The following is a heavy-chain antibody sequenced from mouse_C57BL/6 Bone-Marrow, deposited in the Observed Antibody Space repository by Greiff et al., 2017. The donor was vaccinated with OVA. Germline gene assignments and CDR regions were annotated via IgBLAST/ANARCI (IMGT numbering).Heavy chain of an antibody. CDR3: AREGNYYYGSSYVYYAMDY. D-gene: IGHD1-1*01. CDR2: IYPGDGDP. V-gene: IGHV1-82*01. CDR1: GYAFSSSW. Sequence: QVQLQQSGPELVKPGASVKISCKASGYAFSSSWMNWVKQRPGKGLEWIGRIYPGDGDPNYNGKFKGKATLTADQSSSTAYMQLSSLTSEDSAVYFCAREGNYYYGSSYVYYAMDYWGQGTSVTVSS. J-gene: IGHJ4*01.